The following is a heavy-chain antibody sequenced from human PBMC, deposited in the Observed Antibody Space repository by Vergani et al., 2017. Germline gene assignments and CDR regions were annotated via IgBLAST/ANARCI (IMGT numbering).Heavy chain of an antibody. V-gene: IGHV3-33*01. D-gene: IGHD2-8*01. J-gene: IGHJ6*03. CDR1: GFTLSSHA. Sequence: QVQLEESGGGVVQPGRSLRLSCAGSGFTLSSHAMHWVRQAPGKGLEWVAFIWYDGSQEYYADSVMGRFTISRDNSKNTLYLQMNNLTAADTAVYYCARSGYCAHGVCYMTYYYYMDVWGKETAVTVSS. CDR2: IWYDGSQE. CDR3: ARSGYCAHGVCYMTYYYYMDV.